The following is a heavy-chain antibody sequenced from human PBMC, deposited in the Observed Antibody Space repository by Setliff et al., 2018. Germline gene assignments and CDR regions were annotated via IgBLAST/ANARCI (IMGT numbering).Heavy chain of an antibody. CDR3: ARTTGYRLEGDVDY. CDR2: IHDSGNPT. CDR1: GFTFSSYA. J-gene: IGHJ4*02. V-gene: IGHV3-48*04. Sequence: PGGSLRLSCAASGFTFSSYAMTWVRQAPGKGLEWISYIHDSGNPTYYADSVKGRFTVSRDNAKNSLYLQMTSLRAEDTAIYDCARTTGYRLEGDVDYWGQGTLVTVSS. D-gene: IGHD3-16*01.